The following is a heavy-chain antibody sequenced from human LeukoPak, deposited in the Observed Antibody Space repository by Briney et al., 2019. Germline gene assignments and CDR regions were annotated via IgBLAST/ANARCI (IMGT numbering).Heavy chain of an antibody. CDR3: ARAVGGWQAIDY. J-gene: IGHJ4*02. CDR2: INSDGSNA. D-gene: IGHD6-19*01. CDR1: GLTFSSSW. Sequence: TGGSLRLSCAASGLTFSSSWMYWVRQAPGKGLVWVSDINSDGSNARYADSVRGRFTISRDNAKEMVHLQMNSLRAEDTAVYYCARAVGGWQAIDYWGQGTLVTVSS. V-gene: IGHV3-74*01.